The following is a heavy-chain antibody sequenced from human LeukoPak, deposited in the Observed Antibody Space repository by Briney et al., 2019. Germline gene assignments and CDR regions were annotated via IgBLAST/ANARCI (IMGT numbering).Heavy chain of an antibody. J-gene: IGHJ6*03. Sequence: GGSLRLSCAASGFTFRNYGMHWVRRTPGKGLEWVAIISYDGSNEYYADSVKGRFTISRDNSKNTLYLQMKSLRAEDTAVYYCAKGGGYEAQYYYYYLDVWGKGTTVTISS. D-gene: IGHD5-12*01. V-gene: IGHV3-30*19. CDR1: GFTFRNYG. CDR2: ISYDGSNE. CDR3: AKGGGYEAQYYYYYLDV.